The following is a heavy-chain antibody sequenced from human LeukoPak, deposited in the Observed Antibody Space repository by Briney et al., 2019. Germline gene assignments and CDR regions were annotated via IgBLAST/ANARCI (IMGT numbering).Heavy chain of an antibody. D-gene: IGHD3-22*01. CDR3: ARGGYYYDSSGYSHLPDY. Sequence: ASVKVSCKASGGTCISYAFSWVRQAPGQGLEWMGGIIPIVGTTNYAQMFQGRVTITADESTSTAYMELSSLRSEDTAVYYCARGGYYYDSSGYSHLPDYWGQGTLVTVSA. J-gene: IGHJ4*02. V-gene: IGHV1-69*13. CDR1: GGTCISYA. CDR2: IIPIVGTT.